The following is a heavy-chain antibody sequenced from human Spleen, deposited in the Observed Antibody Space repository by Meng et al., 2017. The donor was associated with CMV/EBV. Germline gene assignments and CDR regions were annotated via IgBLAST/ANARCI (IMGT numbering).Heavy chain of an antibody. J-gene: IGHJ6*02. V-gene: IGHV3-23*03. CDR1: GFAFSTYA. CDR2: IYSGGVAT. D-gene: IGHD1-26*01. Sequence: GESLKISCAASGFAFSTYAMSWVRQAPGKGLEWVSVIYSGGVATYYADSVKGRFTISRDNSNNTLLLQMDSLGAEDTAVYYCAKIGSFTYYYYGMDVWGQGTTVTVSS. CDR3: AKIGSFTYYYYGMDV.